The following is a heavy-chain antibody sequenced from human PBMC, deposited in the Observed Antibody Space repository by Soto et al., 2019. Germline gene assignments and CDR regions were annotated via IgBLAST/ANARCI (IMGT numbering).Heavy chain of an antibody. CDR3: TRDIGWNVLDY. CDR1: GLSFRSYW. D-gene: IGHD1-1*01. J-gene: IGHJ4*02. CDR2: IKQDGSEV. V-gene: IGHV3-7*01. Sequence: EAQLVESGGGFVPPGGSLGLSCEVSGLSFRSYWMGWVRQAPGKGLQWVANIKQDGSEVQYLDSVRGRFIISRDNARNSLCLQMNNVRDEDTALYYCTRDIGWNVLDYWGQGTLVTV.